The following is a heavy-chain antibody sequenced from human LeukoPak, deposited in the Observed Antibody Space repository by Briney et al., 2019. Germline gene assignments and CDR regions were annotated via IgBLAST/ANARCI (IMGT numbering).Heavy chain of an antibody. J-gene: IGHJ4*02. CDR3: VRGSLRLPRSTPDY. V-gene: IGHV3-74*03. CDR1: GFSFTNYW. CDR2: ISSDGSVT. Sequence: HAGGSLRLSCAVSGFSFTNYWMHWVRQDPGKGLVSVSYISSDGSVTKYADSVKGRFTISRDNAVNTLYLQMNSLRVEDTAVYYCVRGSLRLPRSTPDYWGQGTLVTVSS. D-gene: IGHD2-21*02.